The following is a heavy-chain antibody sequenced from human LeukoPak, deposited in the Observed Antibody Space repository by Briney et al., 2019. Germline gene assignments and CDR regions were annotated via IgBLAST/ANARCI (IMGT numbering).Heavy chain of an antibody. CDR1: GGSFSCYY. Sequence: SETLSLTCAVYGGSFSCYYWSWIRQPPGKGLEWIGEINHSGSTNYNPSLKSRVTISVDTSKSQFSLKLSSVTAADTAVYYCARRGPKSRRREKDAFDIWGQGTMVTVSS. J-gene: IGHJ3*02. D-gene: IGHD1-26*01. CDR2: INHSGST. CDR3: ARRGPKSRRREKDAFDI. V-gene: IGHV4-34*01.